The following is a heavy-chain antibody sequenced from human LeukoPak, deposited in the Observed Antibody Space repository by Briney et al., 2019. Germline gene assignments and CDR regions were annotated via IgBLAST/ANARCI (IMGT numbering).Heavy chain of an antibody. V-gene: IGHV4-61*01. CDR3: ASSSYDSSGYYSSSYFDY. Sequence: PSETLSLTCTVSGGSVSSGSYYWSWIRQPPGKGLEWIGYIYYSGSTNYNPSLKSRVTISGDTSKNQFSLKLSSVTAADTAVYYCASSSYDSSGYYSSSYFDYWGQGTLVTVSS. D-gene: IGHD3-22*01. CDR2: IYYSGST. CDR1: GGSVSSGSYY. J-gene: IGHJ4*02.